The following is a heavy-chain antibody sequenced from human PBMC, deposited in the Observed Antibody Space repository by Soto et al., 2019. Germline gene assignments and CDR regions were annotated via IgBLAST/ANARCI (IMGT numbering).Heavy chain of an antibody. V-gene: IGHV1-46*01. CDR3: ARDGPSAMALDY. J-gene: IGHJ4*02. CDR1: GYTFTSYY. D-gene: IGHD5-18*01. CDR2: INPSGGST. Sequence: ASAKVSCKASGYTFTSYYMHWVRQAPGQGLEWMGIINPSGGSTSYAQKFQGRVTMTRDTSTSTVYMELSSLRSEDTAVYYCARDGPSAMALDYWGQGTLVTVSS.